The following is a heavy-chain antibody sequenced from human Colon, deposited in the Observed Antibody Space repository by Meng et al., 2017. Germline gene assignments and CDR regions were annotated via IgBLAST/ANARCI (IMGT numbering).Heavy chain of an antibody. D-gene: IGHD5-12*01. V-gene: IGHV4-34*01. Sequence: QVQFQQWGAGLLRPSETLSLTCAVYGGSFNGYYWTWIRQPPGKGLEWIGEINHSGSTNYNPSLKSRVTISVDTSKNQFSLKLSSVTAADTAVYYCARGRYSGYLPWGQGTLVTVSS. CDR1: GGSFNGYY. J-gene: IGHJ5*02. CDR2: INHSGST. CDR3: ARGRYSGYLP.